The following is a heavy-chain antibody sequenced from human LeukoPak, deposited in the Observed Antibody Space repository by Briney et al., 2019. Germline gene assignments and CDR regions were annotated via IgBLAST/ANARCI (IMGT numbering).Heavy chain of an antibody. V-gene: IGHV3-7*03. CDR1: GFTFSSYW. J-gene: IGHJ6*02. CDR3: ARGGGLDV. D-gene: IGHD3-16*01. CDR2: INHNGNVN. Sequence: AGGSLRLSCAASGFTFSSYWMNWARQAPGKGLEWVASINHNGNVNYYVDSVKDQFTISRDNAKNSLYLQMSNLRAEDTAVYFCARGGGLDVWGQGATVTVSS.